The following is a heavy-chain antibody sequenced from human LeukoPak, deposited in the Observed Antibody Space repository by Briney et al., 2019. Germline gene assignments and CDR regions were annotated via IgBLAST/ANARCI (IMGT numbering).Heavy chain of an antibody. Sequence: PGGSLRLSCAASGFTFSTYTMNWVRQAPGKGLEWVAVISYDGSNKYYADSVKGRFTISRDNSKNTLYLQMNSLRAEDTAVYYCARDRIYSSSMYYFDYWGQGTLVTVSS. CDR2: ISYDGSNK. CDR3: ARDRIYSSSMYYFDY. J-gene: IGHJ4*02. D-gene: IGHD6-6*01. CDR1: GFTFSTYT. V-gene: IGHV3-30-3*01.